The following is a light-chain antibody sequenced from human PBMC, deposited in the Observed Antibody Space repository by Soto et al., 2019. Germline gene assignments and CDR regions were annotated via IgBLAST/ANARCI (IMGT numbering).Light chain of an antibody. Sequence: DIVMTPSPLSLPVTPGEPASISCRSSQSLLHSNGYNYLDWYLQKPGQSPQLLIYLGSNRASGVPDRFSGSGSGTDFTLKISRVEAEDVGVYYCMQALRKVTFGQGTRLEIK. V-gene: IGKV2-28*01. CDR2: LGS. CDR1: QSLLHSNGYNY. CDR3: MQALRKVT. J-gene: IGKJ5*01.